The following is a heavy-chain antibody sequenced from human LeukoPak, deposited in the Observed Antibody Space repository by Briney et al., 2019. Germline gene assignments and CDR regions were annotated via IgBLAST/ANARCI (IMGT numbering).Heavy chain of an antibody. J-gene: IGHJ4*02. CDR2: ISGGSSYT. CDR1: GFTFSDYY. D-gene: IGHD4-23*01. CDR3: ARVSLLDDGGIGDY. V-gene: IGHV3-11*06. Sequence: GGSLRLSCAASGFTFSDYYMTWFRQAPGKGLEWVSYISGGSSYTNFADSVKGRFTISRDNAKNSLYLQMNSLRAEDTAVYYCARVSLLDDGGIGDYWGQGTLVTVSS.